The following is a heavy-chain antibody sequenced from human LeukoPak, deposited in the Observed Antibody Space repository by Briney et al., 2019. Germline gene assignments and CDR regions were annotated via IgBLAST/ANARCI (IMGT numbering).Heavy chain of an antibody. Sequence: QPGRSLRLSCAASEFTFSLYAMNWVRQAPGKGLEWVSYINDVSADIHYADSVKGRFTISRDNARNTLYLQMNSLRAEDTAVYYCARDTYQPGRIDSWGQGTLVIVSS. V-gene: IGHV3-48*04. CDR1: EFTFSLYA. J-gene: IGHJ4*02. CDR3: ARDTYQPGRIDS. D-gene: IGHD2-2*01. CDR2: INDVSADI.